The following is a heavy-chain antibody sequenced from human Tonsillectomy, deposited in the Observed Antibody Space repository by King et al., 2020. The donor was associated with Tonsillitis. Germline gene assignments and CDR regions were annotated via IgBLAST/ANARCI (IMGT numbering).Heavy chain of an antibody. CDR3: AGNARGTNWFGP. Sequence: QLVQSGAEVKKAGASVKVSCKASGNTFTGYYMHWVRQAPGQGLEWMGGINPNSGGTNYAQKFQGWVTMTRDTSISTAYMERSRLRSDDTAVYYCAGNARGTNWFGPWGQGTLVTVSS. CDR2: INPNSGGT. CDR1: GNTFTGYY. J-gene: IGHJ5*02. V-gene: IGHV1-2*04. D-gene: IGHD1-7*01.